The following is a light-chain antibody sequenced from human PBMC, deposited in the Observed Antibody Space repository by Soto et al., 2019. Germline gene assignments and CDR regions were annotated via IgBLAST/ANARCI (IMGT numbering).Light chain of an antibody. J-gene: IGLJ1*01. CDR1: SSDIGSYET. V-gene: IGLV2-14*01. Sequence: QSVLTQPASVSGSPGQSITISCTGASSDIGSYETVSWYHHHPGTAPKLIIYEVTNRPSGVSPRFSGSKSGSTSSLTISGLQAEDEADYFCAFDTFNYTVFGTGTKVTVL. CDR3: AFDTFNYTV. CDR2: EVT.